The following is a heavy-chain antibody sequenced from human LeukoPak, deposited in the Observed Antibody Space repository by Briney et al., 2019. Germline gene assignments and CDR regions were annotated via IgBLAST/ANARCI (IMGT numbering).Heavy chain of an antibody. V-gene: IGHV3-23*01. D-gene: IGHD4-17*01. J-gene: IGHJ6*03. Sequence: GGSLRLSCAASGFTFSSYAMSWVRQAPGKGLKWVSTISGGGGNTNYADSVKGRFTISRDNSKNTLYLQMNSLRAEDTAVYYCAKVGGDSDYYYYSMDVWGKGTTVTVSS. CDR1: GFTFSSYA. CDR2: ISGGGGNT. CDR3: AKVGGDSDYYYYSMDV.